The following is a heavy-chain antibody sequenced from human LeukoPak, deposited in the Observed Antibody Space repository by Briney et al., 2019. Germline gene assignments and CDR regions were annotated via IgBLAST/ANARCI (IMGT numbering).Heavy chain of an antibody. CDR2: INTGNGNT. D-gene: IGHD5-18*01. V-gene: IGHV1-3*04. Sequence: ASVRVSCKASGYIFTSYPIHWVRQAPGQRLEWMGWINTGNGNTKYSQKFEGRVTVTRDTSATAAYMELSSLRSEDTAVYYCARDRAMADYWGQGTLVTVSS. CDR1: GYIFTSYP. CDR3: ARDRAMADY. J-gene: IGHJ4*02.